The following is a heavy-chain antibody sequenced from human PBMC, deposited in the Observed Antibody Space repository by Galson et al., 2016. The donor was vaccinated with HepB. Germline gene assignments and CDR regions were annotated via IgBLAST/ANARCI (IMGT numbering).Heavy chain of an antibody. Sequence: SLRLSCAASGFIISDYSMHWVRQAPGKGLEYVSAIHYHGGSTFYADSVKDRFTISRDNSKNTLYLHVGSLRPEDMAVYYCVRVGSGYDYWGQGTLVTVSS. CDR2: IHYHGGST. CDR3: VRVGSGYDY. V-gene: IGHV3-64*02. CDR1: GFIISDYS. J-gene: IGHJ4*02. D-gene: IGHD3-22*01.